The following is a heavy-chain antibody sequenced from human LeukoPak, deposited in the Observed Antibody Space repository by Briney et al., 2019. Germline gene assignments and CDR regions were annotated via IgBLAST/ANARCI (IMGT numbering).Heavy chain of an antibody. CDR2: IYHRGNT. Sequence: SGTLSLTCAVSGGSISRGNWWSWGRQPPGKGPEGRGQIYHRGNTNYKPSLKSRVTISVDKSKNQFSLKLSSVTAADTAVYYCAKKAAASAADYWGQGTLVTVSS. D-gene: IGHD6-13*01. J-gene: IGHJ4*02. CDR1: GGSISRGNW. CDR3: AKKAAASAADY. V-gene: IGHV4-4*02.